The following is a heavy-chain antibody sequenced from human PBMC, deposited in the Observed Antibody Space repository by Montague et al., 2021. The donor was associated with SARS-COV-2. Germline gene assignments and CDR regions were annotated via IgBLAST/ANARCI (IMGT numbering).Heavy chain of an antibody. J-gene: IGHJ6*02. CDR1: GGAISSSSYY. D-gene: IGHD3-22*01. V-gene: IGHV4-39*07. CDR3: ARDTRITMLVVVNRYGMDV. Sequence: SETLSLTCTVSGGAISSSSYYWGWIRQPPGKGLEWIGSIYYSGSTYYNPSLKSRVTISVDTSKNQFSLKLSSVTAADTAVYYCARDTRITMLVVVNRYGMDVRGQGTTVTASS. CDR2: IYYSGST.